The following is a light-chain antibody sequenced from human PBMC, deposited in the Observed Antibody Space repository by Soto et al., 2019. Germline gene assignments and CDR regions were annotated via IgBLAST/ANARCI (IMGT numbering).Light chain of an antibody. V-gene: IGKV3-15*01. CDR3: QQYNNWPPRGT. CDR2: GAS. J-gene: IGKJ1*01. CDR1: QSVSSN. Sequence: EIVMTQSPATLSVSPGERATLSCRASQSVSSNLAWYQQKPGQAPRLLIYGASTRATGIPARFIGSGSGTEFTLTISSLQSEDFAVYYCQQYNNWPPRGTFGQGTKVEIK.